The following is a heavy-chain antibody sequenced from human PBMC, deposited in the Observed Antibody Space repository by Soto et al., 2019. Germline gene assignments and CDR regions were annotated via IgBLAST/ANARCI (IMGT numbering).Heavy chain of an antibody. V-gene: IGHV1-69*01. Sequence: QVQLVQSGAEVKKPGSSVKVSCTTSGDTLRSNVISWVRQAPGQGLEWMGGIIPMYGTAKYEQRFQGRVSITADDSTRTAYMELTSLRSEDTAVYYCARSQSGNGNSYSPFEHWGQGTLVTVSS. CDR2: IIPMYGTA. CDR1: GDTLRSNV. J-gene: IGHJ4*02. CDR3: ARSQSGNGNSYSPFEH. D-gene: IGHD1-26*01.